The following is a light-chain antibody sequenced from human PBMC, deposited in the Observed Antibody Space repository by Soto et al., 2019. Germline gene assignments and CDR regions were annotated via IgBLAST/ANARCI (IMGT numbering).Light chain of an antibody. Sequence: QPVLTQPPSVSGAPGQRVTISCTGSSSNIGAGYDVHWYQQLPGTAPKLLIYGNSNRPSGVPDRFSGSKSGTSASLAITGLQAEDEAYYYCQSYDSSLSGYVFGTGTQLTVL. V-gene: IGLV1-40*01. CDR2: GNS. CDR1: SSNIGAGYD. CDR3: QSYDSSLSGYV. J-gene: IGLJ1*01.